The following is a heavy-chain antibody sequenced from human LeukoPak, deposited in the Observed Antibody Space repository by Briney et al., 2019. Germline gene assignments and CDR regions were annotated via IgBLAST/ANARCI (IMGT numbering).Heavy chain of an antibody. D-gene: IGHD3-22*01. CDR2: IIPIFGTA. CDR1: GGTFSSYA. J-gene: IGHJ4*02. Sequence: GASVKVSCKASGGTFSSYAISWVRQAPGQGLEWMGGIIPIFGTANYAQKFQGRVTITADKSTSTAYMELSSLRSEDTAVYYCARVSYDSSGYYEGNDYWGQGTLVTVSS. V-gene: IGHV1-69*06. CDR3: ARVSYDSSGYYEGNDY.